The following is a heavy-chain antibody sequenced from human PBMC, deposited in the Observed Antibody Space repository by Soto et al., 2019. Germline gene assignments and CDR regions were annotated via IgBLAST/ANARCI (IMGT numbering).Heavy chain of an antibody. CDR3: AKLGYYDFWSGYSNNWFDP. J-gene: IGHJ5*02. V-gene: IGHV3-23*01. CDR2: ISGSGGST. D-gene: IGHD3-3*01. CDR1: GFTFSSYA. Sequence: PGGSLRLSCAASGFTFSSYAMSWVGQSPGKGLEWVSAISGSGGSTYYADSVKGRFTISRDNSKNTLYLQMNSLRAEDTAVYYCAKLGYYDFWSGYSNNWFDPWGQGTLVTVSS.